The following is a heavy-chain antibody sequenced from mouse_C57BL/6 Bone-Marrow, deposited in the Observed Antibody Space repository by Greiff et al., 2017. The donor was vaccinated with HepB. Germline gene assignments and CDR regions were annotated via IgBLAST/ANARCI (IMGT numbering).Heavy chain of an antibody. Sequence: VQLQQPGAELVKPGASVKLSCKASGYSFTSYWLTWVKQRPGQGLEWIGDIYSGSGSTNYTEKFKSKATLTVDTSSSTAYMQLSSLTSEDSAVYYCARLYDDANVDCWGQGATITVTS. J-gene: IGHJ2*01. V-gene: IGHV1-55*01. D-gene: IGHD2-10*02. CDR2: IYSGSGST. CDR3: ARLYDDANVDC. CDR1: GYSFTSYW.